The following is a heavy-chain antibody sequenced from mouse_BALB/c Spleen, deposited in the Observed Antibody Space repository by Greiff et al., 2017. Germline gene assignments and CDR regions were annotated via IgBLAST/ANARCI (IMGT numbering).Heavy chain of an antibody. CDR2: IRNKANGYTT. D-gene: IGHD2-10*01. J-gene: IGHJ4*01. CDR3: AREAAYYGNYWGAMDY. Sequence: VQRVESGGGLVQPGGSLRLSCATSGFTFTDYYMSWVRQPPGKALEWLGFIRNKANGYTTEYSASVKGRFTISRDNSQSILYLQMNTLRAEDSATYYCAREAAYYGNYWGAMDYWGQGTSVTVSS. V-gene: IGHV7-3*02. CDR1: GFTFTDYY.